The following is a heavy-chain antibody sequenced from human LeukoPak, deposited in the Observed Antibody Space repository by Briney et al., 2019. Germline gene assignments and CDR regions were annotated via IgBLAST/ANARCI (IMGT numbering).Heavy chain of an antibody. CDR3: ATRIAVAGTLDY. V-gene: IGHV3-66*01. CDR1: GFTVSSKY. D-gene: IGHD6-19*01. CDR2: IYSGAGT. J-gene: IGHJ4*02. Sequence: PGGSLRLSCAASGFTVSSKYMSWVRQAPGKGLEWVSAIYSGAGTYYADSVKGRFTISRDNSKNTLYLQMNSLRAEDTAVYYCATRIAVAGTLDYWGQGTLVTVSS.